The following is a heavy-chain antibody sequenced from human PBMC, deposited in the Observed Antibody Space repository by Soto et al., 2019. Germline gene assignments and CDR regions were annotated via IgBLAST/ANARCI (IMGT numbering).Heavy chain of an antibody. CDR2: INPLPTSGST. CDR1: GYIFTNYY. CDR3: ARDLAAAAY. D-gene: IGHD6-13*01. J-gene: IGHJ4*02. V-gene: IGHV1-46*01. Sequence: ASGKVSCKASGYIFTNYYIHWVRQAPGQGLEWMTIINPLPTSGSTNYAQKVQGRVTVTRDTATSTVYLELSSLRSDDTAVYYCARDLAAAAYWGQGTLVTVSS.